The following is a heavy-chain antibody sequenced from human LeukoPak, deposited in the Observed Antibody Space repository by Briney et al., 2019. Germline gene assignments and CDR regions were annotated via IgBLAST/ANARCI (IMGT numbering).Heavy chain of an antibody. CDR2: IYTSGST. J-gene: IGHJ6*03. D-gene: IGHD3-3*01. V-gene: IGHV4-61*02. CDR1: GGSISSGSYY. Sequence: SQTLSLTCTVSGGSISSGSYYWSWIRQPAGKGLEWIGRIYTSGSTNYNPSLKSRVTISVDTSKNQFSLKLSSVTAADTAVYYCARDRGFWSGYYYYYYYMDVWGKGTTVTVSS. CDR3: ARDRGFWSGYYYYYYYMDV.